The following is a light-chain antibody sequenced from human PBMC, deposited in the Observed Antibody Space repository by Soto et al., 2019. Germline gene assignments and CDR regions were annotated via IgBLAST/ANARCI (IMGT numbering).Light chain of an antibody. CDR2: ATS. CDR3: EKGYNTPGP. V-gene: IGKV1-39*01. Sequence: DIQMTQSPSSLSASVGDRVTITCRASQSISRYLNWYQQKPGKAPKLLIYATSNLQSGVPSRLNGDGSGKDFADTIGCLKTKDFETYSFEKGYNTPGPFGQGTKLDSK. J-gene: IGKJ2*01. CDR1: QSISRY.